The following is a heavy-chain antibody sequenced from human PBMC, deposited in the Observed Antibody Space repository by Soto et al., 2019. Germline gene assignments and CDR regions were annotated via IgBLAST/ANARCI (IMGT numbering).Heavy chain of an antibody. CDR2: ISYDGSNK. Sequence: QVQVVESGGGVVQPGRSLRLSCAASGFTFSGYGMHWVRQAPGKGLEWVALISYDGSNKYYADSVKGRFTISRDNSKNTLYLQMNSLRGEDTAVYYCAKDRLRGGFLTTATTNGMDVWGQGTTVTVSS. CDR3: AKDRLRGGFLTTATTNGMDV. CDR1: GFTFSGYG. V-gene: IGHV3-30*18. D-gene: IGHD1-26*01. J-gene: IGHJ6*02.